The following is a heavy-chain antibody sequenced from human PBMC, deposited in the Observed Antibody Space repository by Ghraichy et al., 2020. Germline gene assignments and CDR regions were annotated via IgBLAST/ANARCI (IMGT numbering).Heavy chain of an antibody. CDR2: ISGSGGST. V-gene: IGHV3-23*01. Sequence: GGSLRLSCAASGFTFSSYAMSWVCQAPGKGLEWVSAISGSGGSTYYADSVKGRFTISRDNSKNTLYLQMNSLRAEDTAVYYCAKQSTRHGKGNVFDNWGQGTLVIVSS. CDR3: AKQSTRHGKGNVFDN. D-gene: IGHD1-1*01. J-gene: IGHJ4*02. CDR1: GFTFSSYA.